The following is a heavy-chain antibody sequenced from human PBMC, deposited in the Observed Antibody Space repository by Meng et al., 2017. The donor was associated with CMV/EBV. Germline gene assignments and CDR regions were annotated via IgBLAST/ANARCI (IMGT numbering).Heavy chain of an antibody. CDR1: GFSLSTSGMR. CDR2: IDWDDDK. D-gene: IGHD6-13*01. CDR3: AHRLGSSWSNWFDP. Sequence: SGPTLVKPTQTLTLTCTFSGFSLSTSGMRVSWIRQPPGKALEWLARIDWDDDKFYSTSLKTRLTISKDTSKNQVVLTMTNMDPVDTATYYCAHRLGSSWSNWFDPWGQGTLVTVSS. V-gene: IGHV2-70D*14. J-gene: IGHJ5*02.